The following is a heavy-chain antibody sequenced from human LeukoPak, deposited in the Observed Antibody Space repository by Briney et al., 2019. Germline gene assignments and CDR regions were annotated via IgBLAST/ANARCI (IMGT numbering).Heavy chain of an antibody. D-gene: IGHD2-2*01. CDR3: ARSRYHCSSTSCSAGAFDY. CDR2: VYYSGST. J-gene: IGHJ4*02. V-gene: IGHV4-59*01. Sequence: SETLSLTCTVSGGSISSYYWSWIRQPPGKGLEWIGYVYYSGSTNYNPSLKSRVTISVDTSKNQFSLKLSSVTAADTAVYYCARSRYHCSSTSCSAGAFDYWGQGTLVTVYS. CDR1: GGSISSYY.